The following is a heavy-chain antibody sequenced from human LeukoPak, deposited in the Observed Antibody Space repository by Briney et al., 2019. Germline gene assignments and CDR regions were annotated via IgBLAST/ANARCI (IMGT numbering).Heavy chain of an antibody. CDR1: GFAFSDYS. V-gene: IGHV3-48*01. D-gene: IGHD3-22*01. Sequence: GRSMTPSCSASGFAFSDYSLNWVRQTPGKGLEWVSYISVSGATVKYADSVKGRFTISRDNGRNSLYLQMNSLRAEDTAVYYCARDSGSYYDRLDCWGQGNLVTVSS. CDR2: ISVSGATV. J-gene: IGHJ4*02. CDR3: ARDSGSYYDRLDC.